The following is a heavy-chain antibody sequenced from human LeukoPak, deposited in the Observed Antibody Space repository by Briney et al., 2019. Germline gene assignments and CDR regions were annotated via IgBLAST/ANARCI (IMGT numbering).Heavy chain of an antibody. V-gene: IGHV1-2*02. CDR2: INPNSGTT. D-gene: IGHD5-18*01. CDR3: ARGGYSYGLGYYHGMDV. Sequence: ASVKVSCKASGYTFTAYYLHWVRQAPGQGLEWMAWINPNSGTTNYAQKFRGRVTMTRDASISTAYMEVGRLRSDDTAVYCCARGGYSYGLGYYHGMDVWGQGTTVTVSS. J-gene: IGHJ6*02. CDR1: GYTFTAYY.